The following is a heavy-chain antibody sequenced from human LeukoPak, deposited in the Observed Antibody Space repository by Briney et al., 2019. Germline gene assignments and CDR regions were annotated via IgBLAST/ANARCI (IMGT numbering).Heavy chain of an antibody. CDR2: INSDGSST. Sequence: GGSLRLSCAASGFTFSSYWMHWVRQAPGKGLVWFSRINSDGSSTSYADSVKGRFTISRDNAKNTLYLQMNTLRAEDTAVYYCARGSGHGDYVSYYYYGMDVWGQGTTVTVSS. D-gene: IGHD4-17*01. CDR3: ARGSGHGDYVSYYYYGMDV. J-gene: IGHJ6*02. V-gene: IGHV3-74*01. CDR1: GFTFSSYW.